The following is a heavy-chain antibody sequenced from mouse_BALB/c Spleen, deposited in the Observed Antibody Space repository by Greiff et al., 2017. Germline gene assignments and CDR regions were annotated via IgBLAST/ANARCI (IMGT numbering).Heavy chain of an antibody. CDR1: GFTFTDYY. CDR2: IRNKANGYTT. V-gene: IGHV7-3*02. J-gene: IGHJ3*01. CDR3: ARDHDGYYSWFAY. D-gene: IGHD2-3*01. Sequence: DVQLVESGGGLVQPGGSLRLSCATSGFTFTDYYMSWVRQPPGKALEWLGFIRNKANGYTTEYSASVKGRFTISRDNSQSILYLQMNTLRAEDSATYYCARDHDGYYSWFAYWGQGTLVTVSA.